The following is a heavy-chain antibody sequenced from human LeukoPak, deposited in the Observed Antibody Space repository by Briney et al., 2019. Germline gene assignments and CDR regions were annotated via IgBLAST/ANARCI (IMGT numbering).Heavy chain of an antibody. J-gene: IGHJ6*03. CDR1: GYTFTGYY. CDR2: INPNSGGT. D-gene: IGHD2-2*01. CDR3: ARDSPAATDLDYYYYMDV. Sequence: ASVAVSCKASGYTFTGYYMHWVRQAPGQGLEWMGWINPNSGGTNYAQKFQGRVTMTRDTSISTAYMELSRLRSADTAVYYCARDSPAATDLDYYYYMDVWGKGTTVTVSS. V-gene: IGHV1-2*02.